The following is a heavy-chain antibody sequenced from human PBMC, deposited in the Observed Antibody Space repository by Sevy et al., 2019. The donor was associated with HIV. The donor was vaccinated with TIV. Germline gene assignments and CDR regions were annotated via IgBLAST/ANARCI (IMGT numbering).Heavy chain of an antibody. Sequence: GGSLRLSCVASGFTFSRYWMTWVRQAPGKGLEWVANIKQDESQKYYVDSVKGRFTISRDNAKNSLYLQMNSLRADDTAVYYCARAEQVTMLVLVGGLYFDSWGQGTLVTVSS. CDR2: IKQDESQK. CDR3: ARAEQVTMLVLVGGLYFDS. CDR1: GFTFSRYW. J-gene: IGHJ4*02. V-gene: IGHV3-7*01. D-gene: IGHD3-22*01.